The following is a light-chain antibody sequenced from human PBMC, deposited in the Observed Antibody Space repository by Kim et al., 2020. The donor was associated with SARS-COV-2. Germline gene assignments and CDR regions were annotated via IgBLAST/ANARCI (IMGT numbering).Light chain of an antibody. CDR2: GAS. CDR1: QSVSSSY. CDR3: QHYRTSPYT. Sequence: EIVLTQSPGTPSLSPGERATLSCRASQSVSSSYLAWYQQKPGQAPRLLIYGASSRATGIPDRFSGSGSGTDFTLTISRLEPEDFAVYYCQHYRTSPYTFGQGTKLEI. V-gene: IGKV3-20*01. J-gene: IGKJ2*01.